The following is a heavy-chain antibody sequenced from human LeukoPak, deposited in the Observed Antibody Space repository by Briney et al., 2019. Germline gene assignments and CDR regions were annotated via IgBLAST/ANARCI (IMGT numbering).Heavy chain of an antibody. CDR1: GGSISSGSYY. CDR2: IYTSGST. D-gene: IGHD6-13*01. J-gene: IGHJ4*02. Sequence: PSETLSLTCTVSGGSISSGSYYWSWIRQPAGKGLEWIGRIYTSGSTNYNPSLKIRVTISVDTSKNQFSLKLSSVTAADTAVYYCARGSSSWYFFDYWGQGTLVTVSS. CDR3: ARGSSSWYFFDY. V-gene: IGHV4-61*02.